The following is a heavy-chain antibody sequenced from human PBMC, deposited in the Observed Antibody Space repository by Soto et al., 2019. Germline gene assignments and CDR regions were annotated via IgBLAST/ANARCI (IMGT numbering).Heavy chain of an antibody. CDR3: AGDGLSLNYYDSSGYYKRAYGMDV. Sequence: GGSLRLSCAASGFTFSSYSMNWVRQAPGKGLEWVSSISSSSSYIYYADSVKGRFTISRDNAKNSLYLQMNSLRAEDTAVYYCAGDGLSLNYYDSSGYYKRAYGMDVWGQGTTVTVSS. J-gene: IGHJ6*02. CDR1: GFTFSSYS. CDR2: ISSSSSYI. D-gene: IGHD3-22*01. V-gene: IGHV3-21*01.